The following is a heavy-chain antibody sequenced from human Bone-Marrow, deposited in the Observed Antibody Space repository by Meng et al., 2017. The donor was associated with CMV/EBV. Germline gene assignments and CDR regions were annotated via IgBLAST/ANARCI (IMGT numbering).Heavy chain of an antibody. CDR3: ARISSSDYDFWSGYYIGAYYYGMDV. Sequence: GSLRLSCTVSGGSISSSSYYWGWIRQPPGKGLEWIGSIYYSGSTYYNPSLKSRVTISVDTSKNQFSLKLSSVTAADTAVYYCARISSSDYDFWSGYYIGAYYYGMDVWGQGTTVTVSS. V-gene: IGHV4-39*01. J-gene: IGHJ6*02. D-gene: IGHD3-3*01. CDR1: GGSISSSSYY. CDR2: IYYSGST.